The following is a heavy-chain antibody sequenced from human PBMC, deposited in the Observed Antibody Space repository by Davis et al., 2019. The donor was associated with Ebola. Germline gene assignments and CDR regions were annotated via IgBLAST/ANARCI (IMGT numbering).Heavy chain of an antibody. CDR2: TYYNAMWYN. CDR3: ARGWLRGGTDV. V-gene: IGHV6-1*01. CDR1: GDSVSLHSDG. Sequence: QIPALPLAISGDSVSLHSDGLNWIRQSPSRGLEWLGRTYYNAMWYNDYAVSIKSRIIINADTSKNQFSLQLNSVTPEDTALYYCARGWLRGGTDVWGEGTTVTVSS. D-gene: IGHD5-18*01. J-gene: IGHJ6*04.